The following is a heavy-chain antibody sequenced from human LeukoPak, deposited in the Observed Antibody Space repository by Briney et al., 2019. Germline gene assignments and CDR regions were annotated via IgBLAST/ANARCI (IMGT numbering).Heavy chain of an antibody. J-gene: IGHJ4*02. CDR1: GFTFSDHY. V-gene: IGHV3-72*01. CDR3: ARGTNISGWQIDY. D-gene: IGHD6-19*01. CDR2: TRNKANSYTT. Sequence: GGSLRLSCAVSGFTFSDHYMDWVRQAPGTGLEWVGRTRNKANSYTTEYAASVKGRFTISRDDSKNSLYLQMNSLKTEDTAVYYCARGTNISGWQIDYWGQGTLVTVSS.